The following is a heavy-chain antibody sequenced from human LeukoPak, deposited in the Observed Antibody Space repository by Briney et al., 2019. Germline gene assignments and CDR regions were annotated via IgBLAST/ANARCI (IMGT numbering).Heavy chain of an antibody. J-gene: IGHJ4*02. D-gene: IGHD6-19*01. CDR1: EFTFSSYS. CDR3: ARDRILAVAGPALDY. V-gene: IGHV3-48*04. CDR2: ISSSSSTI. Sequence: GGSLRLSCAASEFTFSSYSMNWVRQAPGKGLEWVSYISSSSSTIYYADSVTGRFTISRDNAKNSLYLQMNSLRAEDTAVYYCARDRILAVAGPALDYWGQGTLVTVSS.